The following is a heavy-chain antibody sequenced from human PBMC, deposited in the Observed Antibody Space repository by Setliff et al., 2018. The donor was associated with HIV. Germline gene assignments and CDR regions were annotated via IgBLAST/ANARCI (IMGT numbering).Heavy chain of an antibody. V-gene: IGHV3-7*01. D-gene: IGHD3-9*01. CDR3: ARRRGAYFDWLSEDDFDY. CDR1: GFTVSTYY. Sequence: PGGSLRLSCAASGFTVSTYYMSWVRQAPGKGLEWVANIKQDGSDKNYADSVKGRFTISKDNAKNTLYLQMNSLRAEDTAVYYCARRRGAYFDWLSEDDFDYWGQGTLVTVSS. CDR2: IKQDGSDK. J-gene: IGHJ4*02.